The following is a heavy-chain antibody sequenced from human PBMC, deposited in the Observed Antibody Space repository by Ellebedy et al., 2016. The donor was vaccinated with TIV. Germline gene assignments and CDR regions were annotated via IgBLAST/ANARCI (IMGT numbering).Heavy chain of an antibody. D-gene: IGHD1-26*01. V-gene: IGHV1-18*01. CDR3: ASDNLLGATRPDY. J-gene: IGHJ4*02. Sequence: AASVKVSCKASGYTFTTYGISWVRQAPGQGLEWMGWISPYNGNANYAQNFQGRATMTTDTPTSTAYMELRSLRSDDTAVYYCASDNLLGATRPDYWGQGTLVTVSS. CDR1: GYTFTTYG. CDR2: ISPYNGNA.